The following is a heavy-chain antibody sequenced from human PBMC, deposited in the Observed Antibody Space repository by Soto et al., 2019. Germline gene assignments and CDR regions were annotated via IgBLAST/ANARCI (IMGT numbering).Heavy chain of an antibody. CDR1: GFSIRDYW. Sequence: EEQLVESGGGLVQPGGSLRLCCAASGFSIRDYWMTWVRQAPGKGLDWVANIKQDGSEKFYVDSLKGRFTISRDNAKNSVYLLMNSLRADDTAVYYCARGKDGRRAGTYYFDMDVWGKGTTVTLSS. V-gene: IGHV3-7*01. CDR2: IKQDGSEK. D-gene: IGHD1-1*01. J-gene: IGHJ6*03. CDR3: ARGKDGRRAGTYYFDMDV.